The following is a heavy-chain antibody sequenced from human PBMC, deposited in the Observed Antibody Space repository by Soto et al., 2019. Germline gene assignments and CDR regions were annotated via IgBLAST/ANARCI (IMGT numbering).Heavy chain of an antibody. CDR2: INPSNEVT. V-gene: IGHV1-2*02. CDR3: MRGGWGDSPIDY. Sequence: QVYLLQSGAEVKQVGASVTVSCKTSGYTFSAYYVHWARRAPGRGFQWLGWINPSNEVTTFSEFFQGRITMTRDTSTNTVHMELNRLTSDDTAVYYCMRGGWGDSPIDYWGQGTQVTVSS. J-gene: IGHJ4*02. D-gene: IGHD1-26*01. CDR1: GYTFSAYY.